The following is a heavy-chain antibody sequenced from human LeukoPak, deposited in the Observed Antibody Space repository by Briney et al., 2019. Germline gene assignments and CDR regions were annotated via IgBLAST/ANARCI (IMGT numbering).Heavy chain of an antibody. CDR3: AKGIAAAGTHAFDI. D-gene: IGHD6-13*01. CDR2: IRGSGGST. CDR1: GFTSSSYT. Sequence: PGGSLRLSCAAAGFTSSSYTMSWLRQAPGKGLELVSTIRGSGGSTYYADFQKGRFTTSRDNSKNTRYLQMNSLRAEDTAVYYCAKGIAAAGTHAFDIWGQGTMVTVSS. V-gene: IGHV3-23*01. J-gene: IGHJ3*02.